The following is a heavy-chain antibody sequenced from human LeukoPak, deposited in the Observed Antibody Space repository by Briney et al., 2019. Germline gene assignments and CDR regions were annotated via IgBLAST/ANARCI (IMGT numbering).Heavy chain of an antibody. Sequence: SETLSLTCSVSGVSISSTSYYWGWIRQRPGKGLEWIATVHYSGSTYYNPSLKSRLTISVDTSKNQFSLNLSSVTAADTAVYYCARASVLLSADYWGQGTLVTVSS. CDR1: GVSISSTSYY. V-gene: IGHV4-39*07. D-gene: IGHD3-16*01. CDR2: VHYSGST. J-gene: IGHJ4*02. CDR3: ARASVLLSADY.